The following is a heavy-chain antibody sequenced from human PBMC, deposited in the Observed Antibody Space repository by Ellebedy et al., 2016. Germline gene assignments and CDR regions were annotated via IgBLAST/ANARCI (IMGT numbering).Heavy chain of an antibody. CDR1: GFTFSSYG. CDR2: ISYDGSNK. J-gene: IGHJ4*02. V-gene: IGHV3-30*18. CDR3: AKDQPPRYTSGWFDY. Sequence: GGSLRHSXAASGFTFSSYGMHWVRQAPGKGLEWVAVISYDGSNKYYADSVKGRFTISRDNSKNTLYLEMSSLRAEDTAVYYCAKDQPPRYTSGWFDYWGQGTLVTVSA. D-gene: IGHD6-19*01.